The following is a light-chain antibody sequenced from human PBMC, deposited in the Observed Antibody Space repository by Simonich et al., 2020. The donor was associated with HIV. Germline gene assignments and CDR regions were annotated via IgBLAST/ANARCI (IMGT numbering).Light chain of an antibody. CDR3: QQFNSYPYT. CDR2: DSS. J-gene: IGKJ2*01. Sequence: IQLTQSPSSLAASVGNRVTITCRASQGISSALAWYQQKPGKAPKLLIYDSSGLQSGVPSRFSGSGSGTDFTLTISSLQPEDFATYYCQQFNSYPYTFGLGTKLEIK. CDR1: QGISSA. V-gene: IGKV1-13*02.